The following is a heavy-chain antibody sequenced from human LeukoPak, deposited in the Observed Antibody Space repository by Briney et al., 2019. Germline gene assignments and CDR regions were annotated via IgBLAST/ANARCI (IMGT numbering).Heavy chain of an antibody. CDR3: ARQMTTVTSILFAFDI. D-gene: IGHD4-17*01. CDR2: IIPIFGTA. Sequence: GASVKVSCKASGGTFSSYAISWVRQAPGQGLEWMGGIIPIFGTANYAQKFQGRVTITTDESTSTAYMELRSLRSDDTAVYYCARQMTTVTSILFAFDIWGQGTMVTVSS. CDR1: GGTFSSYA. J-gene: IGHJ3*02. V-gene: IGHV1-69*05.